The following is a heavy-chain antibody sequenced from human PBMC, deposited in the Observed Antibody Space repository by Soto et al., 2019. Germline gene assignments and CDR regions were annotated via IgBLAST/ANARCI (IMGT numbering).Heavy chain of an antibody. CDR1: GFTFSSYA. D-gene: IGHD3-10*01. V-gene: IGHV3-23*01. CDR2: ISGSGGST. Sequence: GGSLRLSCAASGFTFSSYAMSWVRQAPGKGLEWVSAISGSGGSTYYADSVKGRFTISRDNSKNTLYLQMNSLRAEDTAVYYCAKDSPRAMVRGVISYYGMDVWGQGTTVTVSS. J-gene: IGHJ6*02. CDR3: AKDSPRAMVRGVISYYGMDV.